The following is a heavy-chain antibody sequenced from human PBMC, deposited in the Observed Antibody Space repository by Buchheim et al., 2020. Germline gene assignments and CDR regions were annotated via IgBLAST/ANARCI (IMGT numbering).Heavy chain of an antibody. V-gene: IGHV3-30-3*01. CDR2: ISYDGSNK. CDR1: GFTFSSYA. Sequence: QVQLVESGGGVVQPGRSLRLSCAASGFTFSSYAMHWVRQAPGKGLEWVAVISYDGSNKYYADSVKGRFTISRDNSKNTLYLQMNSLRAEDTAVYYCARGSGWYPLFGPLDYWGQGTL. CDR3: ARGSGWYPLFGPLDY. J-gene: IGHJ4*02. D-gene: IGHD6-19*01.